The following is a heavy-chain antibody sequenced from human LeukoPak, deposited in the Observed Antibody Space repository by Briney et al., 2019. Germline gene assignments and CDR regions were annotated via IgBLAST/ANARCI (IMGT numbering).Heavy chain of an antibody. J-gene: IGHJ4*02. V-gene: IGHV3-13*01. CDR1: GFTFSSYD. Sequence: GGSLRLSCAASGFTFSSYDMHWVHHATGKGLEWVSAIGTAGDTYYPGSVKGRFTISRENAKNSLYLQMNRLRAGDTAVYYCARKKYYYDSSGYYVFGYFDYWGQGTLVTVSS. D-gene: IGHD3-22*01. CDR2: IGTAGDT. CDR3: ARKKYYYDSSGYYVFGYFDY.